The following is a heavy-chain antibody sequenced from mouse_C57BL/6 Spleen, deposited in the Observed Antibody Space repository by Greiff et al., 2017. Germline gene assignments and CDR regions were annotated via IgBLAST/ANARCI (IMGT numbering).Heavy chain of an antibody. D-gene: IGHD2-12*01. Sequence: QVQLQQPGAELVRPGTSVKLSCKASGYTFTSYWMHWVKQRPGQGLEWIGVIDPSDSYTNYNQKFKGKATLTVDTSSSPAYMQLSSLTSEDSAVYSCAKIGKIVDCGMDYWGQGTSVTVSS. V-gene: IGHV1-59*01. CDR1: GYTFTSYW. CDR3: AKIGKIVDCGMDY. J-gene: IGHJ4*01. CDR2: IDPSDSYT.